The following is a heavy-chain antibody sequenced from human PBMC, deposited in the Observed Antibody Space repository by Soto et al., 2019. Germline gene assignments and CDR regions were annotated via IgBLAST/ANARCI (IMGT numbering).Heavy chain of an antibody. D-gene: IGHD6-13*01. Sequence: PGGSLRLSCAASGFTFSSYWMSWVRQAPGKGLEWVANIKQDGGEKYYVDSVKGRFTISRDNAKNSLYLQMNSLRAEDTAVYYCARDTFSLEADPLYYFDYWGQGTLVTVSS. CDR1: GFTFSSYW. J-gene: IGHJ4*02. CDR2: IKQDGGEK. V-gene: IGHV3-7*03. CDR3: ARDTFSLEADPLYYFDY.